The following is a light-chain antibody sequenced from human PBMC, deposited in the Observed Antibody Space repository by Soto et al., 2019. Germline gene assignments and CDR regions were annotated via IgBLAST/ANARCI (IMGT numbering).Light chain of an antibody. V-gene: IGLV2-23*01. CDR2: EGS. Sequence: QSALTQFASVSGSPGQSITISCTGTSSDVGRYSLVSWYQQHPGKAPKLVLYEGSKRPSGVSNRFSGSKSGNTASLTISGLQAEDEAEYHCCSYGGNSTYVFXTGTKVTVL. CDR3: CSYGGNSTYV. J-gene: IGLJ1*01. CDR1: SSDVGRYSL.